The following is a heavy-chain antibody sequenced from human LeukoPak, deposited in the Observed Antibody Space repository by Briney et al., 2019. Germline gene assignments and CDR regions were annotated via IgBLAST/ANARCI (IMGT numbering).Heavy chain of an antibody. D-gene: IGHD2-8*01. Sequence: SETLSLTCTVSGGSINSYYWRWIRQPPGKGLDWIGSIYYSGSTYYNPSLKSRVTISVDTSKNQFSLKLSSVTAADTAVYYCARQNGMVAYRGYYGMDVWGQGTTVTVSS. V-gene: IGHV4-39*01. CDR3: ARQNGMVAYRGYYGMDV. CDR2: IYYSGST. CDR1: GGSINSYY. J-gene: IGHJ6*02.